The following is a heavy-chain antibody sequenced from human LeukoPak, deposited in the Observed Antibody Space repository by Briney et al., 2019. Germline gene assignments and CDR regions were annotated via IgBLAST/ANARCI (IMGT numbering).Heavy chain of an antibody. CDR1: GGSISSYY. D-gene: IGHD4-17*01. CDR3: ARGSLGDYAVSFDY. CDR2: IYYSGST. Sequence: SETLSLTCTVSGGSISSYYWSWIRQPPGKGLEWIVYIYYSGSTNYNPSLKSRVTISVDTSKNQFSLKLSSVTAADTAVYYCARGSLGDYAVSFDYWGRGTLVTVSS. J-gene: IGHJ4*02. V-gene: IGHV4-59*01.